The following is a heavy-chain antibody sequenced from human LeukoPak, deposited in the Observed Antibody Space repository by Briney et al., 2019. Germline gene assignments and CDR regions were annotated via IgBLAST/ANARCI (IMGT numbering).Heavy chain of an antibody. J-gene: IGHJ4*02. CDR3: ARAVRGVILGYYFDY. V-gene: IGHV4-38-2*01. Sequence: SETLSLTCAVSGYSISSGYYWGWIRQPPGKGLAWIGSIYPSGSTSYNPSLKKRLTISVDTSKNQFSLKLSSVTAADTAVYYCARAVRGVILGYYFDYWGQGTLVTVSS. CDR1: GYSISSGYY. D-gene: IGHD3-10*01. CDR2: IYPSGST.